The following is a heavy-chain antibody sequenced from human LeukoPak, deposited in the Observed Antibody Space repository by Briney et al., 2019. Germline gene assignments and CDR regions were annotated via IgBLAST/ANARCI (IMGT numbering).Heavy chain of an antibody. D-gene: IGHD2/OR15-2a*01. CDR3: ARGDIGLRSYFDY. V-gene: IGHV4-39*07. Sequence: PSETLSLTCTVSGGSISSSSYYWGWIRQPPGKGLEWIGSIYYSGSTYYNPSPKSRVTISVDTSKNQFSLKLSSVTAADTAVYYCARGDIGLRSYFDYWGQGTLVTVSS. CDR1: GGSISSSSYY. J-gene: IGHJ4*02. CDR2: IYYSGST.